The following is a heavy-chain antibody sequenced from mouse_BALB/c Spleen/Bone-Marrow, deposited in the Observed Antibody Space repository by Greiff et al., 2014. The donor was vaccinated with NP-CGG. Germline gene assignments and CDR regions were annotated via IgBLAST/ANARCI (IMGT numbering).Heavy chain of an antibody. J-gene: IGHJ1*01. V-gene: IGHV2-2*02. CDR3: ARNYYGSSYWYFDV. CDR1: GFSLTSYG. Sequence: VQLQQSGPGLVQPSQSLSITCTVSGFSLTSYGVHWVRQSPGKGLEWLGVIWSGGSTDYNAAFISRLSISKDNSKSQVFFKMNSLQANDTAIYYCARNYYGSSYWYFDVWGAGTTVTASS. CDR2: IWSGGST. D-gene: IGHD1-1*01.